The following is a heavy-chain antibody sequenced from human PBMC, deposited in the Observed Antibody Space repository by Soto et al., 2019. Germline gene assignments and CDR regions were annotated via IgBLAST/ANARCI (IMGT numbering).Heavy chain of an antibody. J-gene: IGHJ6*02. V-gene: IGHV4-30-4*01. D-gene: IGHD3-3*01. CDR1: GGSISSGDYY. CDR2: IYYSGST. CDR3: AREEEAYYYFWSGSRRIDV. Sequence: SETLSLTCTVSGGSISSGDYYWSWIRQPPGKGLEWIGYIYYSGSTYYNPSLKSRVTISVDTSKNQFSLKLSSVTAADTAVYYCAREEEAYYYFWSGSRRIDVWGPGTPVTVSS.